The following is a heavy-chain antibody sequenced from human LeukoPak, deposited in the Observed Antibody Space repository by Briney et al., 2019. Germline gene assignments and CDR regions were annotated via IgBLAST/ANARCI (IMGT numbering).Heavy chain of an antibody. V-gene: IGHV4-4*07. D-gene: IGHD3-3*01. CDR1: VGSISGYY. Sequence: PSETLSLTCTVSVGSISGYYWSWIRQPAGKGLEWIGRIYPSGITNYNPSLRSRVNMSLDTSKNQFSLKVSSVTAADTAVYYCARGQSGYYDYWGQGTLVTVSS. J-gene: IGHJ4*02. CDR3: ARGQSGYYDY. CDR2: IYPSGIT.